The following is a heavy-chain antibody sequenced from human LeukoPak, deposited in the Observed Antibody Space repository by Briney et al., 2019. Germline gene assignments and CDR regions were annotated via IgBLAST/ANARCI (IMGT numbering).Heavy chain of an antibody. CDR1: GFTFDAYA. CDR2: ISWNGGGM. V-gene: IGHV3-9*01. Sequence: QTGGSLRLSCAASGFTFDAYAMHWVRQAPGKGLEWVSGISWNGGGMGYAVSVKGRFTISRDNAKNSLYLQMNSLRDEDTALYYCAKDITGGRSSPYFDSWGQGTLATVSS. D-gene: IGHD6-6*01. CDR3: AKDITGGRSSPYFDS. J-gene: IGHJ4*02.